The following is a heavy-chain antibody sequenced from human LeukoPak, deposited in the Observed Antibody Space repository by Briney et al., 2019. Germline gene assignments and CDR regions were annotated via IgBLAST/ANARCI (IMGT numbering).Heavy chain of an antibody. CDR1: GYTFTGYY. CDR3: ARDGGDSSGWYERFDY. CDR2: INPNSGGT. V-gene: IGHV1-2*02. D-gene: IGHD6-19*01. J-gene: IGHJ4*02. Sequence: GASVKVSCKASGYTFTGYYMHWARQAPGQGLEWMGWINPNSGGTNYAQRFQGRVTMTRDTSISTAYMELSRLRSDDTAVYYCARDGGDSSGWYERFDYWGQGTLVTVSS.